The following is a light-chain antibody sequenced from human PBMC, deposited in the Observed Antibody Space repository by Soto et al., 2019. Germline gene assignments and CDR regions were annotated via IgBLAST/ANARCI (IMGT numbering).Light chain of an antibody. CDR3: SSYTSSDTYV. V-gene: IGLV2-18*02. J-gene: IGLJ1*01. CDR2: EVT. Sequence: QSALTQPPSVSGSHVQSVTISCTGTSSDVGSYNRVSWYQQPPGTAPKLMIYEVTNRPSGVPDRFSGSKSGNTASLTISGLQAEDEADYCSSYTSSDTYVFGTGTKVTVL. CDR1: SSDVGSYNR.